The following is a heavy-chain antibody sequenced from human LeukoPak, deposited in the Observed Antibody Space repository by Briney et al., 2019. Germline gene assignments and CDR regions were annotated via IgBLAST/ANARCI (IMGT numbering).Heavy chain of an antibody. V-gene: IGHV3-48*04. J-gene: IGHJ4*02. Sequence: PGGSLRLSCAASGFTFSSYSMNWVRQAPGKGLEWVSYISSSSSTIYYADSVRGRFTISRDNAKNSLYLQMNSLRAEDTAVYYCARDQQLVRWYFDYWGQGTLVTVSS. D-gene: IGHD6-13*01. CDR3: ARDQQLVRWYFDY. CDR1: GFTFSSYS. CDR2: ISSSSSTI.